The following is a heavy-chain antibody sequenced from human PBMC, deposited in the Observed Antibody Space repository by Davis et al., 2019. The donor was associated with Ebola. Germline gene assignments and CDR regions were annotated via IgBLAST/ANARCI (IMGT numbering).Heavy chain of an antibody. CDR1: GFTLSIYT. Sequence: PGGSLRLSCAASGFTLSIYTMHWVRQAPGKGLEWVAAISSDGRNKHYADSVRGRVVISRDTSKDTLYLPMSGLRAEDTAVYYCARDSGIFGDYYFDSWGQGTLVTVSS. J-gene: IGHJ4*02. CDR2: ISSDGRNK. V-gene: IGHV3-30*09. D-gene: IGHD3-10*02. CDR3: ARDSGIFGDYYFDS.